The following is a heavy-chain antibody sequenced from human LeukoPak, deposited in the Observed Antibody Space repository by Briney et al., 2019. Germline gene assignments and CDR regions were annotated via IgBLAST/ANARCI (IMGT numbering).Heavy chain of an antibody. CDR2: ISGSGGST. CDR1: GFTFSSYA. CDR3: AKDFRVDYGDYAFDAFDI. Sequence: PGGSLRLSCAASGFTFSSYAMSWVRQAPGKGLEWVSAISGSGGSTYYADSAKGRFTISRDNSKNTLYLQMNSLRAEDTAVYYCAKDFRVDYGDYAFDAFDIWGQGTMVTVSS. D-gene: IGHD4-17*01. J-gene: IGHJ3*02. V-gene: IGHV3-23*01.